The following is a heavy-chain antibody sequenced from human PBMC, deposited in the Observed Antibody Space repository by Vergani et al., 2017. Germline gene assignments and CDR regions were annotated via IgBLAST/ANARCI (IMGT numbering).Heavy chain of an antibody. CDR3: AREWMVRGVISAWFDP. CDR1: GYTFTSYA. V-gene: IGHV7-4-1*02. CDR2: INTNTGNP. Sequence: QVQLVQSGSALKKPGASVKVSCKASGYTFTSYAMNWVRQAPGQGLEWMGWINTNTGNPTYAQGFTGRFVFSLETSVSTAYLQISRLKAEDTAVYYCAREWMVRGVISAWFDPWGQGTLVTVSS. D-gene: IGHD3-10*01. J-gene: IGHJ5*02.